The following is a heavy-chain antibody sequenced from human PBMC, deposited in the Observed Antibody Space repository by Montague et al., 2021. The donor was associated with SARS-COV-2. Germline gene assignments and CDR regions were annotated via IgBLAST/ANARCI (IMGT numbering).Heavy chain of an antibody. CDR1: GDSISGYY. Sequence: SETLSLTCNVSGDSISGYYWSWIRQTPGKGLEWIGYIHSSGSTNSNPSLRSRLTISVDVSNNQFSLKLHSVTAADTAVYYCVREGDCSGTTCYGWFDPWGQGNLVIVSS. J-gene: IGHJ5*02. CDR3: VREGDCSGTTCYGWFDP. D-gene: IGHD2-2*01. CDR2: IHSSGST. V-gene: IGHV4-59*01.